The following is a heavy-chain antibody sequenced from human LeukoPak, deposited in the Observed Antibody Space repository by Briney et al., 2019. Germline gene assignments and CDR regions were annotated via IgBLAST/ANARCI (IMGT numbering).Heavy chain of an antibody. D-gene: IGHD2-2*01. J-gene: IGHJ5*02. CDR3: ARHEAIVVPAAVSFDP. CDR1: GGSISSYY. Sequence: SETLSLTCTVSGGSISSYYWSWIRQPPGKGLEWIGSIYHSGSTYYNPSLKSRVTISVDTSKNQFSLKLSSVTAADTAVYYCARHEAIVVPAAVSFDPWGQGTLVTVSS. V-gene: IGHV4-59*08. CDR2: IYHSGST.